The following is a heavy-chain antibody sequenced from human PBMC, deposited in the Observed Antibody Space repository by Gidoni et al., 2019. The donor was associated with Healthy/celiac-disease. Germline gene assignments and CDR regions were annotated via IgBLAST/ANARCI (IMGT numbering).Heavy chain of an antibody. Sequence: QVQLVESGGGVLQPGRSLRFSCAASGFTFSSYGMHWVRQAPGKGLEWVAFIWYDGSNEYYADSVKGRFTISRDNSKNTLYLQMNSLRAEDTAVYYCARDRDVLRYFDWPAHWGQGTLVTVSS. V-gene: IGHV3-33*01. D-gene: IGHD3-9*01. J-gene: IGHJ4*02. CDR1: GFTFSSYG. CDR2: IWYDGSNE. CDR3: ARDRDVLRYFDWPAH.